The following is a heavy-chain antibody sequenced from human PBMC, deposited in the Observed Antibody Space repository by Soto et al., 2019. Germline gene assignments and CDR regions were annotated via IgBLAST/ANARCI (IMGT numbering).Heavy chain of an antibody. V-gene: IGHV4-59*01. CDR3: AGDTSTDTMVRGVNYYGMYV. D-gene: IGHD3-10*01. CDR1: GGSISSYY. CDR2: IYYSGST. Sequence: QVQLQESGPGLVKPSETLSLTCTVSGGSISSYYWSWIRQPPGKGLEWIGYIYYSGSTNYNPSLKSRVTISVDTSKNQFSLKLSSVTAADTAVYYCAGDTSTDTMVRGVNYYGMYVWGQGTTVTVSS. J-gene: IGHJ6*02.